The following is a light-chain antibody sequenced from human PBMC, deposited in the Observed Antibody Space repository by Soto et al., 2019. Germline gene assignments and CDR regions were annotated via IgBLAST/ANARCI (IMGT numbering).Light chain of an antibody. CDR1: QSVSRY. CDR3: QQYGSSPRT. J-gene: IGKJ1*01. CDR2: DAS. Sequence: EIVLTQSPATLSLSPLDIATLSCMASQSVSRYLVWYHQKPGQAPRLLIYDASNRATGIPARFSGSGSGTDFTLTISRLEPEDFAVYYCQQYGSSPRTFGQGTKVDI. V-gene: IGKV3-20*01.